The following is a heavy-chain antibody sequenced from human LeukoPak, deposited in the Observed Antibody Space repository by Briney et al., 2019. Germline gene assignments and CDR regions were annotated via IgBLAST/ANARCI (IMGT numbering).Heavy chain of an antibody. V-gene: IGHV4-4*07. CDR1: GGSISSYY. Sequence: SGTLSLTCTVSGGSISSYYWSWIRQPPGKGLEWIGRIYSSGSTNFNPSLKSRVTMSVDTSKNQFSLRLSSVTAADTAAYFCARENWRSKSIDFDSWGQGTLVTVSS. J-gene: IGHJ4*02. CDR2: IYSSGST. CDR3: ARENWRSKSIDFDS. D-gene: IGHD6-6*01.